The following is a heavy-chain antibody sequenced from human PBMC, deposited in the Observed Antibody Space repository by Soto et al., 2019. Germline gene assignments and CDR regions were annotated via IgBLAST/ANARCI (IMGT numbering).Heavy chain of an antibody. J-gene: IGHJ1*01. CDR2: IIPIFGTA. CDR1: GGTFSSYA. V-gene: IGHV1-69*13. D-gene: IGHD5-12*01. Sequence: SVKVSCKASGGTFSSYAISWVRQAPGQGLEWMGGIIPIFGTANYAQKFQGRVTITADESTSTAYMELSSLRSEDTAVYYCAKDSGTWLSAEYFQHWGQGTLVTVAS. CDR3: AKDSGTWLSAEYFQH.